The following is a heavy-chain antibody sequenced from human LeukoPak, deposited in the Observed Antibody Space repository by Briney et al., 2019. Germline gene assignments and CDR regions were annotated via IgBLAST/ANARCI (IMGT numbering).Heavy chain of an antibody. CDR2: IYLTGTT. CDR3: AAAYCGGDCYSDNHYYFMDL. V-gene: IGHV3-23*05. D-gene: IGHD2-21*02. J-gene: IGHJ6*03. CDR1: AFTFSNYA. Sequence: GGSLRLSCAASAFTFSNYAMSWVRQSPGKGLEWVSAIYLTGTTHYADSVKGRFTISRDNSKNALNLQMNSLRVEDTAVYYCAAAYCGGDCYSDNHYYFMDLWGRGTTVTVSS.